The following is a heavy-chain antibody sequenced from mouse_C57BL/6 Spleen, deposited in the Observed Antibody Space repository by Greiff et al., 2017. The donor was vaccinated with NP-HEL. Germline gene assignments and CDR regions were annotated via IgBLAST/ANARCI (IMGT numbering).Heavy chain of an antibody. Sequence: DVKLVESGGGLVKPGGSLKLSCAASGFTFSSYTMSWVRQTPEKRLEWVATISGGGGNTYYPDSVKGRFTISRDNAKNTLYLQMSSLRSEDTALYYCARQITTVVATHWNFDVWGTGTTVTVSS. CDR2: ISGGGGNT. D-gene: IGHD1-1*01. V-gene: IGHV5-9*01. J-gene: IGHJ1*03. CDR3: ARQITTVVATHWNFDV. CDR1: GFTFSSYT.